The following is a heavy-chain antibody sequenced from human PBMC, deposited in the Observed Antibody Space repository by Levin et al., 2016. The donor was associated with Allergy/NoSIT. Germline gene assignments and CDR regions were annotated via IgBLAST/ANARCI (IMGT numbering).Heavy chain of an antibody. V-gene: IGHV3-30*18. CDR2: ISYDGSNK. J-gene: IGHJ6*02. D-gene: IGHD2-15*01. Sequence: VRQMPGKGLEWVAVISYDGSNKYYADSVKGRFTISRDNSKNTLYLQMNSLRAEDTAVYYCAKDGYCSGGSCYSRYYYYGMDVWGQGTTVTVSS. CDR3: AKDGYCSGGSCYSRYYYYGMDV.